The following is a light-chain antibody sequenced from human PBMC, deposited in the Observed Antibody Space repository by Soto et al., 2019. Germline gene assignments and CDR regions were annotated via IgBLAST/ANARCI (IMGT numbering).Light chain of an antibody. CDR3: QQYNSYSWT. CDR1: QSISSW. V-gene: IGKV1-5*03. Sequence: IQMTQSPSTLSASVGDRVTITCRASQSISSWLAWYQQKPGKAPKLLIYKASSLESGVPSRFSGSGSGTEFTLTLSRLQPDDFATYHCQQYNSYSWTFGQGTKVEIK. J-gene: IGKJ1*01. CDR2: KAS.